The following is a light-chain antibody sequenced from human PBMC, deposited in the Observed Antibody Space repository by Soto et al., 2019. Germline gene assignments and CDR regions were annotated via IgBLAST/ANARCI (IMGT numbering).Light chain of an antibody. Sequence: DIQLTQSPSFLSASVGDRVIITPRASQDIDNSLAWYQQKPGRAPEILIFTASTLQSGVPSRFSGSGSGTEYTLTITSLQPEDFATYFCQQVNTYPITFGQGTRLEIK. V-gene: IGKV1-9*01. CDR3: QQVNTYPIT. CDR1: QDIDNS. J-gene: IGKJ5*01. CDR2: TAS.